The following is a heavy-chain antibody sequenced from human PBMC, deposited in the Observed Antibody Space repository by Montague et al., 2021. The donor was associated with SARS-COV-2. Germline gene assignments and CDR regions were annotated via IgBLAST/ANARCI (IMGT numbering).Heavy chain of an antibody. CDR3: ARLAPDRHCSVASCSPY. Sequence: SETLSLTCTVSGGSITSYYWNWIRQPPGKGLEWIGYIFHSGSTKYNPSLKSRATMSVDTSNNRFSLKLNSVTAADTAFYYCARLAPDRHCSVASCSPYWGQGTLVTVSS. CDR1: GGSITSYY. D-gene: IGHD2-2*01. CDR2: IFHSGST. V-gene: IGHV4-59*01. J-gene: IGHJ4*02.